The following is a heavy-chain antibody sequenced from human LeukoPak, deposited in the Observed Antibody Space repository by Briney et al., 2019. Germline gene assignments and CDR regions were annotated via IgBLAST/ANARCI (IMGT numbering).Heavy chain of an antibody. CDR3: ARDEHYYDSSAAFDI. Sequence: ASAKVSCKASGYTFTGYYMHWVRQAPGQGLEWMGWINPNSGGTNYAQKFQGRVTMTRDTSISTAYMELSRLRSDDTAAYYCARDEHYYDSSAAFDIWGQGTMVTVSS. V-gene: IGHV1-2*02. D-gene: IGHD3-22*01. J-gene: IGHJ3*02. CDR2: INPNSGGT. CDR1: GYTFTGYY.